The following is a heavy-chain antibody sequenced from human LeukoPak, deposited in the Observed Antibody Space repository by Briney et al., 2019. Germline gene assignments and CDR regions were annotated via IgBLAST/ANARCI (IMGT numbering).Heavy chain of an antibody. CDR1: GYTFTSFV. CDR3: ARTAYDILTGEIHNWFDP. CDR2: INAGNGNT. Sequence: ASVKVSRQGSGYTFTSFVLHLGGPGPGQKVGGVGWINAGNGNTKYSQKFQGRVTISRDTSASTAYMELSSLRSEDTAVYFCARTAYDILTGEIHNWFDPWGQGTLVTVSS. V-gene: IGHV1-3*01. J-gene: IGHJ5*02. D-gene: IGHD3-9*01.